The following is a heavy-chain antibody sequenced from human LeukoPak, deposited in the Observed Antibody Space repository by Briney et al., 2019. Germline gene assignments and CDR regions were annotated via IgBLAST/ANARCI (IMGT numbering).Heavy chain of an antibody. Sequence: GASVKVSCKASGYTFTSYGISWVRQAPGQGLEWMGWISAYNGNTNYAQKLQGRVTMTTDTSTSTAYMELRSLGSDDTAVYYCARDVYSSSWFPFDYWGQGTLVTVSS. CDR2: ISAYNGNT. J-gene: IGHJ4*02. V-gene: IGHV1-18*01. CDR3: ARDVYSSSWFPFDY. D-gene: IGHD6-13*01. CDR1: GYTFTSYG.